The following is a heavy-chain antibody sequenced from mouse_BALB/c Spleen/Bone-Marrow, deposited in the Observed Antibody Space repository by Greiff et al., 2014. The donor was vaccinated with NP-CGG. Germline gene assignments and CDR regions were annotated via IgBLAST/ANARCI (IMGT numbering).Heavy chain of an antibody. Sequence: EVKLQESGGGLVQPGGSRKLSCAASGFTFSSFAMHWVRQAPEKGLEWVAYISSGSSTIYYADTVMGRFTISGDNPKNTLFLQMTSLRSEDTAMYYCARSGSSSGYFDYWGQGTTLTVSS. CDR2: ISSGSSTI. V-gene: IGHV5-17*02. J-gene: IGHJ2*01. CDR3: ARSGSSSGYFDY. CDR1: GFTFSSFA. D-gene: IGHD1-1*01.